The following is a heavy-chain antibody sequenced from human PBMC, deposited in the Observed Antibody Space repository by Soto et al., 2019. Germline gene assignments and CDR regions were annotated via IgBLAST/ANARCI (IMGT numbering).Heavy chain of an antibody. V-gene: IGHV3-11*01. D-gene: IGHD3-9*01. CDR1: GFTFSDYY. J-gene: IGHJ4*02. CDR2: ISSSGSTI. CDR3: ARDSPRLRYFDWLLKGLDY. Sequence: GGSLRLSCAASGFTFSDYYMSWIRQAPGKGLEWVSYISSSGSTIYYADSVKGRFTISRDNAKNSLYLQMNSLRAEDTAVYYCARDSPRLRYFDWLLKGLDYWGQGTLVTVSS.